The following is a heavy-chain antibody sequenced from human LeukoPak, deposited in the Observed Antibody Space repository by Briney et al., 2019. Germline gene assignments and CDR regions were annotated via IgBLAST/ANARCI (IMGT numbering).Heavy chain of an antibody. CDR3: ARVLGIAARLKFPLGY. V-gene: IGHV3-7*03. D-gene: IGHD6-6*01. J-gene: IGHJ4*02. Sequence: DSVKGRFTISRDNAKNSLYLQMNSLRAEDTAVYYCARVLGIAARLKFPLGYWGQGTLVTVSS.